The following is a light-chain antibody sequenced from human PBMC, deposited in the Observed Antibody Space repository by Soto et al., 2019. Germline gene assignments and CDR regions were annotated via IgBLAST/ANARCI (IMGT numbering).Light chain of an antibody. V-gene: IGKV3-15*01. CDR3: QKYNNWPET. CDR1: QSVGNN. Sequence: EIVMTQSPAALSVSPGERATLSCRASQSVGNNLAWYQQKPGQAPRLLIYDASIRATGIPARFSGSGSGTEFTLTISSLQSEDFAVYFCQKYNNWPETFGQGTKVDIK. J-gene: IGKJ1*01. CDR2: DAS.